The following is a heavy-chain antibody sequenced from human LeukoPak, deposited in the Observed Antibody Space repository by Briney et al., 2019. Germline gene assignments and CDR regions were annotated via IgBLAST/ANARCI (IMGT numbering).Heavy chain of an antibody. J-gene: IGHJ4*02. Sequence: ASVKVSCKVSGYTLTELSMHWVRQAPGKGLEWMGSFDPEDGETIYAQKFQGRVTMTEDTSTSTAYMELRSLRSDDTAVYYCARDSGSYESYYFDYWGQGTLVTVSS. V-gene: IGHV1-24*01. CDR3: ARDSGSYESYYFDY. CDR1: GYTLTELS. CDR2: FDPEDGET. D-gene: IGHD1-26*01.